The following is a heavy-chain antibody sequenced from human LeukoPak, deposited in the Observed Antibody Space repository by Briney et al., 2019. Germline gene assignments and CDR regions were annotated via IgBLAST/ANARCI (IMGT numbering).Heavy chain of an antibody. V-gene: IGHV4-30-4*01. J-gene: IGHJ4*02. CDR3: ARETMAGHFDY. CDR1: GGSTSSGDYF. D-gene: IGHD6-19*01. CDR2: IYYSGTT. Sequence: SQTLSLTCTVSGGSTSSGDYFWSWNRQPPGKGLEWIGYIYYSGTTYYNPSLKSRVTISVDTSKNQFSLNLSSVTAADTAVYFCARETMAGHFDYWGQGALVTVSS.